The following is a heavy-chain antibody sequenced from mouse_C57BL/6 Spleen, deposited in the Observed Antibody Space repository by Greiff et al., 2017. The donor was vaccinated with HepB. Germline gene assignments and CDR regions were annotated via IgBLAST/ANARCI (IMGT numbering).Heavy chain of an antibody. D-gene: IGHD1-1*01. CDR1: GYSITSGYD. J-gene: IGHJ4*01. CDR3: AREGTYYYGSSFYYAMDY. Sequence: EVKLMESGPGMVKPSQSLSLTCTVTGYSITSGYDWHWIRHFPGNKLEWMGYISYSGSTNYNPSLKSRISITHDTSKNHFFLKLNSVTTEDTATYYCAREGTYYYGSSFYYAMDYWGQGTSVTVSS. CDR2: ISYSGST. V-gene: IGHV3-1*01.